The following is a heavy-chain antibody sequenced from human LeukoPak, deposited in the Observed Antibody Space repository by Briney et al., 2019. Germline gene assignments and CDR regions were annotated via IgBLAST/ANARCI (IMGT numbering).Heavy chain of an antibody. CDR1: GFIFSRHG. V-gene: IGHV3-30*03. Sequence: PGGSLRLSCAASGFIFSRHGMHWVRQAPGKGLEWVAIISNDGSRKYYAHSVEGRFTISRGNSKNTLYLQMDSLRAEDTAVYYCARDRAWNYFDYWGQGTLVTVSS. J-gene: IGHJ4*02. CDR2: ISNDGSRK. CDR3: ARDRAWNYFDY. D-gene: IGHD3-3*01.